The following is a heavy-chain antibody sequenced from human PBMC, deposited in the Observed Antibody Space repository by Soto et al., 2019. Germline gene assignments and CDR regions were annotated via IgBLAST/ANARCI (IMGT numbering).Heavy chain of an antibody. CDR1: GFAFNSYV. CDR2: ISGSGGST. CDR3: TKGHSSGWPHYIDY. J-gene: IGHJ4*02. D-gene: IGHD6-19*01. V-gene: IGHV3-23*01. Sequence: GGSLRLSCAASGFAFNSYVMTWVRQAPGKGLNWVSSISGSGGSTYYTDSVKGRFTISRDNSKSTLYLQMNSLSAEDTAVYYYTKGHSSGWPHYIDYWGQGTLVTVSA.